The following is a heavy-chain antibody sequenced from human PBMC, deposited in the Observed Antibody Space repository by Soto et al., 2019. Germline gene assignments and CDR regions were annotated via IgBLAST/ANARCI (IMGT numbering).Heavy chain of an antibody. Sequence: QVQLQESGPGLVKTSQTLSLTCTVSGGSISSSYYYWSWIRQPPGKGLEWIGHIFYSGSTYYNPSLKSRLTISIDTSKNKISLKLSSVTAADTAVYYCARDRKYGGGRGTVDVWGQGTTVTVSS. V-gene: IGHV4-30-4*01. CDR3: ARDRKYGGGRGTVDV. D-gene: IGHD2-21*01. CDR1: GGSISSSYYY. J-gene: IGHJ6*02. CDR2: IFYSGST.